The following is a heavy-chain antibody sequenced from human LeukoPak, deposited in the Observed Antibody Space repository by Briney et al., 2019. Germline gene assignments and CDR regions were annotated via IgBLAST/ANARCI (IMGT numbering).Heavy chain of an antibody. CDR1: GYSISSGYY. CDR3: ARDGVNYYDISGYDI. CDR2: FYHSGNT. V-gene: IGHV4-38-2*02. J-gene: IGHJ4*02. Sequence: PSETLSLTCTVSGYSISSGYYWGWIRQPPGKGLEWIGTFYHSGNTYYNPSLKSRVTISVDTSKNQFSLKLSSVTAADTAVYYCARDGVNYYDISGYDIWGRGTLVTVSS. D-gene: IGHD3-22*01.